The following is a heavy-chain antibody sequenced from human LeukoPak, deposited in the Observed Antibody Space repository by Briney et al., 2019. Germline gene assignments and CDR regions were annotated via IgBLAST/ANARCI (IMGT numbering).Heavy chain of an antibody. V-gene: IGHV4-59*01. CDR2: IYYSGST. D-gene: IGHD3-22*01. J-gene: IGHJ6*02. CDR1: GGSISSYY. Sequence: SETLSLTCTVSGGSISSYYWSWIRQPPGKGLEWIGYIYYSGSTNYNPSLKSRVTISVDTSKNQFSLKLSSVTAADTAVYYCVRDYYDSSGYYYYYGMDVWGQGTTVTVSS. CDR3: VRDYYDSSGYYYYYGMDV.